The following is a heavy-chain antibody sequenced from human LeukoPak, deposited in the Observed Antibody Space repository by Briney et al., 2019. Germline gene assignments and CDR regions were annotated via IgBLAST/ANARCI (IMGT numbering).Heavy chain of an antibody. D-gene: IGHD6-19*01. J-gene: IGHJ4*02. Sequence: ASVKVSCKASGYTFTSYAMHWVRQAPGQRLEWMGWINAGNGNTKYSQKFQGRVTITRGTSASTAYMELSSLRSEDTAVYYCARSDGSGWYGGFDYWGQGTLVTVSS. CDR3: ARSDGSGWYGGFDY. CDR2: INAGNGNT. CDR1: GYTFTSYA. V-gene: IGHV1-3*01.